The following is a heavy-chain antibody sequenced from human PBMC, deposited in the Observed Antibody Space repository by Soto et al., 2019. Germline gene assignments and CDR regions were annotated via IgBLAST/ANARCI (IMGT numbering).Heavy chain of an antibody. CDR3: ARMGCQPYYYSGIVV. Sequence: EVQLVESGGGLVKPGGSLRLSCAASGFTFSSYSMNWVRQAPGKGLEWVSSISSSSSYIYYADSVKGRFTISRDNAKNSQYLQMNRLRAEDTAVYYCARMGCQPYYYSGIVVWGPWATGTVAS. CDR2: ISSSSSYI. J-gene: IGHJ6*02. CDR1: GFTFSSYS. V-gene: IGHV3-21*01. D-gene: IGHD2-15*01.